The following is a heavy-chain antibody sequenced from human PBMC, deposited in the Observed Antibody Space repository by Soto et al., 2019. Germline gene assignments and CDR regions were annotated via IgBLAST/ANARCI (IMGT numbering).Heavy chain of an antibody. CDR1: GFTFSSYG. J-gene: IGHJ6*03. CDR3: AKPDRTYNIVLMVYAPMDV. V-gene: IGHV3-30*18. CDR2: ISYDGSNK. D-gene: IGHD2-8*01. Sequence: QVQLVESGGGVVQPGRSLRLSCAASGFTFSSYGMHWVRQAPGKGLEWVAVISYDGSNKYYADSVKGRFTISRDNSKNTLYLQMNSLRAEDTAVYYCAKPDRTYNIVLMVYAPMDVWGKGTTVTVSS.